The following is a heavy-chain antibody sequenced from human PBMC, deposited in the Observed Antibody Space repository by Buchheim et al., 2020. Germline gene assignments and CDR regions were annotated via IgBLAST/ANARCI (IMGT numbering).Heavy chain of an antibody. D-gene: IGHD3-10*01. V-gene: IGHV3-74*01. CDR2: INTDGTDT. Sequence: EVQLVDSGGGLVQPGGSLRLSCAASGFTFSSYWMHWVRQAPGKGPVWVSRINTDGTDTRYADSVKGRFTISRDNARNTLYLQMNSLEAEDTAVYFCARGGTSGSLDYWGQGTL. CDR3: ARGGTSGSLDY. J-gene: IGHJ4*02. CDR1: GFTFSSYW.